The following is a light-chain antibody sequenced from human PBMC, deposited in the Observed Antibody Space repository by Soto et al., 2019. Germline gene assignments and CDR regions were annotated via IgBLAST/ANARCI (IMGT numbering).Light chain of an antibody. CDR1: DSDVGGYYY. CDR3: TSYTSSSTYV. V-gene: IGLV2-14*03. Sequence: QSVLTQPASLSGSPGQSITISCTGTDSDVGGYYYVSWYQHHPGKAPKLMIYDVSNRPSGVSNRFSGSKSGNTASLTISGLQAEDEADYYCTSYTSSSTYVFGTGTKLTVL. CDR2: DVS. J-gene: IGLJ1*01.